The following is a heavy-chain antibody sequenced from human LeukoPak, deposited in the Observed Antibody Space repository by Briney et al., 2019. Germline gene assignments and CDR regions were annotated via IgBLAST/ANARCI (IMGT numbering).Heavy chain of an antibody. CDR2: ISSSGSTI. CDR3: ARGAGYCSSTSCYDYYYMDV. J-gene: IGHJ6*03. D-gene: IGHD2-2*01. V-gene: IGHV3-11*04. Sequence: PGGSLRLSCAASGFTFSDYYMSWIRQAPGKGLEWVSYISSSGSTIYYADSVKGRFTISRDNAKNSLYLQMNSLRAEDTAVYYCARGAGYCSSTSCYDYYYMDVWGIGTTVTVSS. CDR1: GFTFSDYY.